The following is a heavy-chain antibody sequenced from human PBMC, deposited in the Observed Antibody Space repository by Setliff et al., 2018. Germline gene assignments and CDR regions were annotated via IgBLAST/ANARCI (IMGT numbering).Heavy chain of an antibody. CDR3: ARSSYSGSYLNV. J-gene: IGHJ6*02. D-gene: IGHD1-26*01. CDR2: IYHSGST. Sequence: SETLSLTCAVSGDSISSSNWWNWVRQPPGKGLEWIGEIYHSGSTKYNPSLKSRVTISVDKSKNQSSLKLSSVTAADTAVYYCARSSYSGSYLNVWGQGTTVTVSS. V-gene: IGHV4-4*02. CDR1: GDSISSSNW.